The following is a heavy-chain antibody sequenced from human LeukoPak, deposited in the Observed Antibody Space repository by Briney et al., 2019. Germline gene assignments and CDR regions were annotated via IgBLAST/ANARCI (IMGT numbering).Heavy chain of an antibody. V-gene: IGHV4-4*07. J-gene: IGHJ4*02. Sequence: SETLSLTCTVSGGSISSYYWSWIRQPAGKGLEWIGRIYTSGSTNYNPSLKSRVTMSVDTSKNQFSLKLSSVTAADTAVYYCARVSVVSGTTVTDYWGQGTLVTVSS. CDR2: IYTSGST. CDR3: ARVSVVSGTTVTDY. CDR1: GGSISSYY. D-gene: IGHD4-17*01.